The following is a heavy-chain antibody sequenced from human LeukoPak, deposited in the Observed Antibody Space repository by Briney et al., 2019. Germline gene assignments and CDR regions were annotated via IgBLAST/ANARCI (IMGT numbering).Heavy chain of an antibody. CDR2: ISSSSSYT. CDR3: ASLVAAAGTLDAFDI. CDR1: GFTFSDYY. D-gene: IGHD6-13*01. Sequence: GGSLGLSCAASGFTFSDYYMSWIRQAPGKGLEWVSYISSSSSYTNYADSVKGRFTISRDNAKNSLYLQMNSLRAEDTAVYYCASLVAAAGTLDAFDIWGQGTMVTVSS. J-gene: IGHJ3*02. V-gene: IGHV3-11*06.